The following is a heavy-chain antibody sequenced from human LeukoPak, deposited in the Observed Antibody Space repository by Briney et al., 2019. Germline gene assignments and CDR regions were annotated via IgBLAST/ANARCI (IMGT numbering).Heavy chain of an antibody. CDR2: ISYDGSDK. D-gene: IGHD3-22*01. CDR3: VGVGGYDSSGFLDY. V-gene: IGHV3-30*03. J-gene: IGHJ4*02. CDR1: GFTFSNDG. Sequence: GGSLRLSCSASGFTFSNDGMHWVRQAPGRGLEWVALISYDGSDKHYADSVKGRFTVSRDNSKNTLYLQMNSLSRDDTAVYYCVGVGGYDSSGFLDYWGQGTLVTVSS.